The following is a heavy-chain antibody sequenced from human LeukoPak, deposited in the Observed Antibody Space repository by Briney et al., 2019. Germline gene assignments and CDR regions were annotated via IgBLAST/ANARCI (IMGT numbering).Heavy chain of an antibody. D-gene: IGHD2-2*01. CDR2: IYYSGST. V-gene: IGHV4-59*01. CDR1: GGSISSYY. CDR3: ARNCSRTTCSGTFDI. Sequence: PSETLSLTCTVSGGSISSYYWSWIRQPPGKGLEWIGYIYYSGSTDSNPSLKSRVTISVDTSKNQFSLKLRSVTAADTAVYYCARNCSRTTCSGTFDIWGRGTMVTVSS. J-gene: IGHJ3*02.